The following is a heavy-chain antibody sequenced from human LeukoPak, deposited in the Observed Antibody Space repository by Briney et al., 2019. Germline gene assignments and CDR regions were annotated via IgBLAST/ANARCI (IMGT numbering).Heavy chain of an antibody. CDR1: GYSISSGYY. CDR3: ARARNYYDSSGPIYYFDY. V-gene: IGHV4-38-2*02. J-gene: IGHJ4*02. CDR2: IYHSGST. Sequence: SETLSLTCTVSGYSISSGYYWGRIRQPPGKGLEWIGSIYHSGSTYYNPSLKSRVTISVDTSKNQFSLKLSSVTAADTAVYYCARARNYYDSSGPIYYFDYWGQGTLVTVSS. D-gene: IGHD3-22*01.